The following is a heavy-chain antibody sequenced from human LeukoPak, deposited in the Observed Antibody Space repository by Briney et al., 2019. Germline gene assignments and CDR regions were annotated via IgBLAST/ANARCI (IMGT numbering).Heavy chain of an antibody. CDR2: ISHSGYT. J-gene: IGHJ4*02. CDR3: ARVDGYNQAAY. Sequence: PSETLSLTCTVSHYSISTGYYWVWIRQSPGKGLEWIAGISHSGYTYYSPSLKSRVTISADTSKNQFSLNLSSMTAADTAVYYCARVDGYNQAAYWGQGTLVAVSS. D-gene: IGHD5-24*01. CDR1: HYSISTGYY. V-gene: IGHV4-38-2*02.